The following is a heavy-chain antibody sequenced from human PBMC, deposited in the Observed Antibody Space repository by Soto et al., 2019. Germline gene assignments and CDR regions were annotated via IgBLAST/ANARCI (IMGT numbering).Heavy chain of an antibody. V-gene: IGHV1-18*01. CDR3: ARGGYYDSSGSRNYHYYGMNV. J-gene: IGHJ6*02. CDR1: GYTFSSYG. CDR2: ISPYDGNT. Sequence: QVQLVQSGGEVKKPGASVKVSCKASGYTFSSYGINWVRQAPGQGLEWLGWISPYDGNTKYAQILQGRVSMTTDTSTKTAYMEVRSLRSDDTAVYYCARGGYYDSSGSRNYHYYGMNVWGQGTTVTGSS. D-gene: IGHD3-22*01.